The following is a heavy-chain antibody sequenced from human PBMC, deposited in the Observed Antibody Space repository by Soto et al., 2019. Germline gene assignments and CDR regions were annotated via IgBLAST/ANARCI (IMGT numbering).Heavy chain of an antibody. V-gene: IGHV3-48*03. CDR1: EFTFSSYE. Sequence: EVQLVESGGGLVQPGGSLRLSCAASEFTFSSYEMNWVRQAPGKGLEWVSYISSSGSTIYYADSVKGRFTISRDNAKNSLYLQMNSLRAEDTAVYYCAGQWYVSGYWGQGTLVTVSS. D-gene: IGHD2-8*01. CDR3: AGQWYVSGY. CDR2: ISSSGSTI. J-gene: IGHJ4*02.